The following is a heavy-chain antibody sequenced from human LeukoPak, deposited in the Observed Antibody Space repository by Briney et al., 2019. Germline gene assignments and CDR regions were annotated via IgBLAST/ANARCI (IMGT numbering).Heavy chain of an antibody. CDR1: GFTFSSYA. CDR3: AKDRPTLKYYYDSIPLDY. D-gene: IGHD3-22*01. J-gene: IGHJ4*02. CDR2: ISGSGGST. V-gene: IGHV3-23*01. Sequence: GGSLRLSCAASGFTFSSYAMSWVRQAPGKGLEWVSAISGSGGSTYYADSVKGRFTISRDNSKNTLYLQVNSLRAEDTAVYYCAKDRPTLKYYYDSIPLDYWGQGTLVTVSS.